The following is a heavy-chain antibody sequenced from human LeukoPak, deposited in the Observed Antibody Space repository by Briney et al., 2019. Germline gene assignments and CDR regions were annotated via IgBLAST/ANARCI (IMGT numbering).Heavy chain of an antibody. V-gene: IGHV1-46*01. Sequence: ASVKVSCKASGYTFTSYYMHWVRQAPGQGLEWMGIINPSGGSTSYAQKFQGRVTMTTDTSTSTAYMELRSLRSDDTAVYYCARDFESGYSYGYHYWGQGTLVTVSS. CDR1: GYTFTSYY. CDR2: INPSGGST. D-gene: IGHD5-18*01. CDR3: ARDFESGYSYGYHY. J-gene: IGHJ4*02.